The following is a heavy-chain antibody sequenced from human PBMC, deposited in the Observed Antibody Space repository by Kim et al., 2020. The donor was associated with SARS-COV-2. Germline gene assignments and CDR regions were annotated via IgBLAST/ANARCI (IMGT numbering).Heavy chain of an antibody. J-gene: IGHJ4*02. CDR1: GFTFNTYA. CDR2: ISGPGTSS. D-gene: IGHD3-10*01. CDR3: AKDGGLALVQGVCDY. Sequence: GGSLRLSCAASGFTFNTYAMNWVRQAPGKGLEWVSVISGPGTSSYYVDSVKGRFTISRDNSKNTLYLQMNSLGADDTAVYYCAKDGGLALVQGVCDYWGQGTLVTVSS. V-gene: IGHV3-23*01.